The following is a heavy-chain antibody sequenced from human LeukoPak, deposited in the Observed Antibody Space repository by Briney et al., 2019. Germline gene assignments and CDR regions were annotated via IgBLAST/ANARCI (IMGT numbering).Heavy chain of an antibody. CDR1: GGSISSSSYY. V-gene: IGHV4-39*01. J-gene: IGHJ4*02. CDR2: IYYSGST. D-gene: IGHD3-3*01. CDR3: ARYLGAPTYYDFWSGL. Sequence: SETLSLTCTVSGGSISSSSYYWGWIRQPPGKGLEWIGSIYYSGSTYYNPSLKSRVTISVDTSKNQFSLKLSSVTAADTAVYYCARYLGAPTYYDFWSGLWGQGTLVTVSS.